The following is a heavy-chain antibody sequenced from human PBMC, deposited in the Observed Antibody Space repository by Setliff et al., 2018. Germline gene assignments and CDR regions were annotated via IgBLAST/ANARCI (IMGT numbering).Heavy chain of an antibody. CDR3: AGRPQNTPMGPCDY. V-gene: IGHV4-59*11. Sequence: SETLSLTCTVSPGSISRHYWSWFRQAPGKGLEWIGYRHDNGERDYNPSLGSRVTISVDTSKNQFSLMLTSVTAADTAIYYCAGRPQNTPMGPCDYWGQGTLGTV. CDR1: PGSISRHY. CDR2: RHDNGER. D-gene: IGHD5-18*01. J-gene: IGHJ4*02.